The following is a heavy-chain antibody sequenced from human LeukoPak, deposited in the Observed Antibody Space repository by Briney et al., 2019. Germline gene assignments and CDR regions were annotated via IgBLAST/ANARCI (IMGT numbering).Heavy chain of an antibody. CDR1: GFTFSSYW. V-gene: IGHV3-7*03. Sequence: GGSLRLSCAASGFTFSSYWMTWVRQAPGKGLEWVANIKQDGNEKYYVDSVKGRFTISRDNARNSLYLQMNSLRAEDTAVYYCARVGYDILTGYYGGYYFDYWGQGTLVTVSS. CDR3: ARVGYDILTGYYGGYYFDY. J-gene: IGHJ4*02. CDR2: IKQDGNEK. D-gene: IGHD3-9*01.